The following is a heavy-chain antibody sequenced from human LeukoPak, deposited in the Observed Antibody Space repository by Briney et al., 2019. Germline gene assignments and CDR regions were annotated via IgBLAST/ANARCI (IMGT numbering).Heavy chain of an antibody. CDR1: GYTFTGYY. J-gene: IGHJ6*02. CDR2: INPKCCGT. CDR3: ARECRSTSCYGGGPYYYYYGMDV. D-gene: IGHD2-2*01. Sequence: SSVKVSCKASGYTFTGYYMHCVRQAPGQGLEWMGWINPKCCGTNYAQKFQGRVTMTRDTSISTAYMELSRLRSDDTAVYYCARECRSTSCYGGGPYYYYYGMDVWGQGTTVTVSS. V-gene: IGHV1-2*02.